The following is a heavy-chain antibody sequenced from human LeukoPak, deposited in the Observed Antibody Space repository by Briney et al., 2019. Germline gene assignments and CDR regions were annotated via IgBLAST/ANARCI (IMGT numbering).Heavy chain of an antibody. J-gene: IGHJ5*02. CDR2: IYYSGST. CDR1: GGSISSSSYY. D-gene: IGHD3-22*01. Sequence: SETLSLTCTVSGGSISSSSYYWGWIRQPPGKGLEWIGTIYYSGSTYYNPSLKSRVTISVDTSKNQFSLKLSSVAAADTAVYYCARHPNYYDSSGYYPDGIDPWGQGTLVTVSS. V-gene: IGHV4-39*07. CDR3: ARHPNYYDSSGYYPDGIDP.